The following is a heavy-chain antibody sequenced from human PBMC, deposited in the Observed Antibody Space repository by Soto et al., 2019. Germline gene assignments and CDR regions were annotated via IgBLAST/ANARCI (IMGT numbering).Heavy chain of an antibody. D-gene: IGHD6-19*01. CDR2: IIPNSGRT. CDR1: GGTFSSYT. CDR3: AREPGVAGFDY. Sequence: ASVKVSCKASGGTFSSYTISWVRQAPGQGLEWTGRIIPNSGRTNYAQKFQGWVTMTRDTSISTAYMELSRLRSDDTAVYYCAREPGVAGFDYWGQGTLVTVSS. J-gene: IGHJ4*02. V-gene: IGHV1-2*04.